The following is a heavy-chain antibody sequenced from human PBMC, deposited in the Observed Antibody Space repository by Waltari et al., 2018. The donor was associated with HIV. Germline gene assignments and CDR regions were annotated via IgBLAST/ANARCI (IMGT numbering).Heavy chain of an antibody. Sequence: ELQLVESGGGLVQPGGSLRLSCAASGFTFSRSWMHWVCQAPGKVLVWVSRINSDGSITSHADSGKGRFTISRDNARNTLYLQMNSLGAEDTAMYYCAKGGTSGYTFGFGRWGQGTLVTVSS. CDR1: GFTFSRSW. CDR3: AKGGTSGYTFGFGR. D-gene: IGHD5-18*01. J-gene: IGHJ1*01. CDR2: INSDGSIT. V-gene: IGHV3-74*01.